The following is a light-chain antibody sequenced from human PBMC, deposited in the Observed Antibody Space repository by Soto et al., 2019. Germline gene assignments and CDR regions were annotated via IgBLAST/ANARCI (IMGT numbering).Light chain of an antibody. Sequence: NKVIHSASTLSAYVGGRVTLTCRASQNIDRWLAWYQQRPGKAPKLLMSKASTLKSGVPSRFSGSGSGTEFTLTISSLQPDDFATYYCQHYNSYSEAFGQGTKVDIK. V-gene: IGKV1-5*03. CDR2: KAS. CDR1: QNIDRW. CDR3: QHYNSYSEA. J-gene: IGKJ1*01.